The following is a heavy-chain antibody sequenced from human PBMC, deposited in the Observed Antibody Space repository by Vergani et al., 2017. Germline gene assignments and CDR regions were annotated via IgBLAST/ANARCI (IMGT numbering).Heavy chain of an antibody. CDR1: GGSISSYY. CDR3: ARHTQGSGYYYPGNPFDY. V-gene: IGHV4-59*08. D-gene: IGHD3-22*01. J-gene: IGHJ4*02. Sequence: QVQLQESGPGLVKPSETLSLTCTVSGGSISSYYWSWIRQPPGKGLEWIGYIYYSGSTNYNPSLKSRVTISVDTSKNQFSLKLSSVTAADTAVYYCARHTQGSGYYYPGNPFDYWGQGTLVTVSS. CDR2: IYYSGST.